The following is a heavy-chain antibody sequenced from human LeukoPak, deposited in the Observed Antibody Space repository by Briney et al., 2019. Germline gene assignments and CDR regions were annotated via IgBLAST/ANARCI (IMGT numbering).Heavy chain of an antibody. CDR3: VSRSDDTSLYYFDY. D-gene: IGHD3-22*01. Sequence: PSETLSLTCTVSGGSISSSSYYWGWIRQPPGKGLEWIGSIYYSGSTYYNPSLKSRVTISVDTSRTQFSLKLSSVTAADTAVYYCVSRSDDTSLYYFDYWGQGTLVTVSS. CDR2: IYYSGST. CDR1: GGSISSSSYY. J-gene: IGHJ4*02. V-gene: IGHV4-39*01.